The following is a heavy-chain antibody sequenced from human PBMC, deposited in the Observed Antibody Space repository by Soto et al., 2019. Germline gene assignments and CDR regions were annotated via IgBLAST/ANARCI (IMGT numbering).Heavy chain of an antibody. CDR3: EAVRNRHPR. CDR2: IIPILGIA. CDR1: GGTFSSYT. Sequence: QVQLVQSGAEVKKPGSSVKVSCKASGGTFSSYTISWVRQAPGQGLEWMGRIIPILGIANYAQKFQGRVTITADKSTSTAYMGLSSLRYEDTAVYYCEAVRNRHPRWGQGTLVTVSS. J-gene: IGHJ1*01. V-gene: IGHV1-69*02.